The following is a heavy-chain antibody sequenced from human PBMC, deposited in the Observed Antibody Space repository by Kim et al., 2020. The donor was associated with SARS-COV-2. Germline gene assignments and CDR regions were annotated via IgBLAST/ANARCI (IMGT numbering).Heavy chain of an antibody. D-gene: IGHD3-3*01. Sequence: GGSLRLSCTASGITFSSYAMSWVRQAPGKGLEWVSLISGSGGSTDYADSVKGRFTISRDSSKNTLFLQMNSLRAEDSALYYCVKVQRLTIFGVVKGWDTFDIWGQGTLVTVSS. J-gene: IGHJ3*02. CDR2: ISGSGGST. V-gene: IGHV3-23*01. CDR1: GITFSSYA. CDR3: VKVQRLTIFGVVKGWDTFDI.